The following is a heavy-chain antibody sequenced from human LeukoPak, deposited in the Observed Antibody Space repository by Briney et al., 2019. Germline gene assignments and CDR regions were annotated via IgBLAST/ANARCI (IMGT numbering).Heavy chain of an antibody. CDR2: IKQDGSEK. CDR3: SKEKSTVLTPGVDY. Sequence: PGGSLRLSXAAPGFTFSSYWMSWVRQAPGKGLEWVANIKQDGSEKYYVDSVKGRFTISRDNAKNSLYLQMNSLRAEDTAVYYCSKEKSTVLTPGVDYWGQGTLVTVSS. J-gene: IGHJ4*02. V-gene: IGHV3-7*01. D-gene: IGHD4-23*01. CDR1: GFTFSSYW.